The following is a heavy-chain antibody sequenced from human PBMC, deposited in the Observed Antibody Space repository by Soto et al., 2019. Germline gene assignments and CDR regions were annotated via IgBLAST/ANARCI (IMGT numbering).Heavy chain of an antibody. J-gene: IGHJ4*02. V-gene: IGHV3-30*03. CDR3: ARRPTPYYFDY. CDR1: GFTFSSYG. CDR2: ISYDGSNK. Sequence: QVQLVESGGGVVQPGRSLRLSCAASGFTFSSYGMHWVRQAPGKGLEWVAVISYDGSNKYYADSVKGRFTISRDNSQNTLYLQMNSPTAEDTADYYCARRPTPYYFDYWGQGTLVTVSS.